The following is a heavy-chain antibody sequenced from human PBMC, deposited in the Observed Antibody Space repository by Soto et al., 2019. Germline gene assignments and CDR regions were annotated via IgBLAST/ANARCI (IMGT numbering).Heavy chain of an antibody. V-gene: IGHV4-34*01. Sequence: QVQLQQWGAGLLKPSETLSLTCAVYGGSFSGYYWSWIRQPPGKGLEWIGEINHSGSTNYNPSLKSRVTISVDTSKNQFSLKLSSVTAADTAVYYCARGRWRGRADVWGQGTTATVSS. J-gene: IGHJ6*02. CDR3: ARGRWRGRADV. CDR2: INHSGST. CDR1: GGSFSGYY. D-gene: IGHD3-3*01.